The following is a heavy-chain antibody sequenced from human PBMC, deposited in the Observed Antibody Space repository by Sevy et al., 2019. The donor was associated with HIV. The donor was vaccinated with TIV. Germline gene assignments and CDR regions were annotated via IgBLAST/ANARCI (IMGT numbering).Heavy chain of an antibody. V-gene: IGHV3-74*01. CDR2: IGPDGRGT. CDR1: GFIPFTFSNYW. D-gene: IGHD2-21*01. J-gene: IGHJ6*02. CDR3: AIAPDCGGGRCSQYYGMGV. Sequence: GGSLRLSCVVSGFIPFTFSNYWIHWVRQGPGKGLVWVSRIGPDGRGTTYADSVKGRFSVSRDNAKNTVYLQMNSLRPGVTAVYYCAIAPDCGGGRCSQYYGMGVWGQGTTVTVSS.